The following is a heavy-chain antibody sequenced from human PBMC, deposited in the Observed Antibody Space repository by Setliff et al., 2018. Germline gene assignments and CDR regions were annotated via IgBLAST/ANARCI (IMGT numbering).Heavy chain of an antibody. CDR3: ARVGVYYYDSSGYHRSPYYYYYGMDV. J-gene: IGHJ6*02. CDR2: ISAYSGNT. CDR1: GYTFTSYG. D-gene: IGHD3-22*01. Sequence: GASVKVSCKASGYTFTSYGISWVRQAPGQGLEWMGWISAYSGNTNYAQKLQGRVTMTTDTSTSTAYMELRSLRSDDTAVYYCARVGVYYYDSSGYHRSPYYYYYGMDVWGQGTTVTVSS. V-gene: IGHV1-18*01.